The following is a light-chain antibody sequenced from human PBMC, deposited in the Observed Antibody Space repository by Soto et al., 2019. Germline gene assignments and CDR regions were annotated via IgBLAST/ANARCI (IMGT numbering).Light chain of an antibody. V-gene: IGKV3-20*01. Sequence: EIVLTQSPGTLSLSPGERATLSCRASQSVSSTYLAWYQQKPGQAPRLLIYAASNRATGIPDRFTGSGSGTDFTLTITRLEPEDFAVYYCQQYGSSPPYTFGQGTRLETK. CDR3: QQYGSSPPYT. CDR2: AAS. CDR1: QSVSSTY. J-gene: IGKJ2*01.